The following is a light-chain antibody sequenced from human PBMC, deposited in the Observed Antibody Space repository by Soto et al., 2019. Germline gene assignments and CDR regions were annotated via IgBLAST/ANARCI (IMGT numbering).Light chain of an antibody. CDR1: SSNIGAGYD. Sequence: QSVLTQPPSVSGAPGQGGTISCTGSSSNIGAGYDVHWYQQLPGAAPKLLIFGNDNRPSGVPDRFSGSRSGTSASLAITGLKAEDEADYYCQSYDRSLSGSVFGAGTKLTVL. V-gene: IGLV1-40*01. J-gene: IGLJ1*01. CDR3: QSYDRSLSGSV. CDR2: GND.